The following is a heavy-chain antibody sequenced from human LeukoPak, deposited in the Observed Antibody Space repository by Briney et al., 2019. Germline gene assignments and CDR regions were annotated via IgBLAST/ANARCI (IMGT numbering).Heavy chain of an antibody. V-gene: IGHV1-18*01. J-gene: IGHJ4*02. Sequence: ASVEVSCKASGYSFTNYGISWVRQAPGQGLEWMGWISAYNDNAHYAQGLEGRVTMTSEKSTRTAYMELRSLRSEDTAVYYCARSTLGIEFDYWGQGSLVTVSS. CDR1: GYSFTNYG. D-gene: IGHD7-27*01. CDR3: ARSTLGIEFDY. CDR2: ISAYNDNA.